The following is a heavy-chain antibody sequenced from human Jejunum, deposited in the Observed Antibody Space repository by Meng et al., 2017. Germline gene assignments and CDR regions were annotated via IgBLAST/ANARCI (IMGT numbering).Heavy chain of an antibody. V-gene: IGHV1-69*06. J-gene: IGHJ4*02. CDR1: GGSFTRYG. CDR3: ARDAPDILSGYEAY. Sequence: SVKVSCKASGGSFTRYGITWVRQAPGQGLEWMGGIIPIYGTPYYGQKFQGRVTVTADKATNTAYMQLSSLRSEDTAVYYCARDAPDILSGYEAYWGQGNLVNVSS. CDR2: IIPIYGTP. D-gene: IGHD3-9*01.